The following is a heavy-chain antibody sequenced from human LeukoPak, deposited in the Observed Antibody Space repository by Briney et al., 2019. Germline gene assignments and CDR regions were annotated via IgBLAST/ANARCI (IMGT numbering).Heavy chain of an antibody. Sequence: GASVKVSCKVSGYTLTELSMHWVRQAPGKGLEWMGGFDPEDGETIYAQKFQGRVTMTEDTSTDTAYMELSSLRSEDTAVYYCATGGLQWRRYFDYWGQGTLDTVSS. V-gene: IGHV1-24*01. CDR3: ATGGLQWRRYFDY. CDR2: FDPEDGET. D-gene: IGHD6-19*01. J-gene: IGHJ4*02. CDR1: GYTLTELS.